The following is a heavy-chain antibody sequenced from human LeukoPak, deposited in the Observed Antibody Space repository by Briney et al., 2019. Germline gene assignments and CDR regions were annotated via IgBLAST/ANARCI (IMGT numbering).Heavy chain of an antibody. J-gene: IGHJ3*02. CDR2: ISYDGSNK. D-gene: IGHD3-10*01. V-gene: IGHV3-30*01. CDR3: ARDLNYYDAFDI. CDR1: GFTFSSYA. Sequence: GGSLRLSCAASGFTFSSYAMHWVRQAPGKGLEWMAVISYDGSNKYYADSVKGRFTISRDNSKNTLYLQMNSLRAEDTAVYYCARDLNYYDAFDIWGQGTMVTVPS.